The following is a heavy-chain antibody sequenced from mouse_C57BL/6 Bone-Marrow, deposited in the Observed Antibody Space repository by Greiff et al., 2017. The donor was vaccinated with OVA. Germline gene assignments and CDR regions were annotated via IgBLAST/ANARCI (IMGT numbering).Heavy chain of an antibody. V-gene: IGHV2-2*01. D-gene: IGHD2-2*01. CDR2: IWSGGST. CDR1: GFSLTSYG. CDR3: ARTIYYGYPLSLDV. Sequence: QVQLQQSGPGLVQPSQSLSITCTVSGFSLTSYGVHWVRQSPGKGLEWLGVIWSGGSTDYNAAFISRLSISKDNSKSQVFFKMNSLQADDTAIYYCARTIYYGYPLSLDVWGTGTTVTVSS. J-gene: IGHJ1*03.